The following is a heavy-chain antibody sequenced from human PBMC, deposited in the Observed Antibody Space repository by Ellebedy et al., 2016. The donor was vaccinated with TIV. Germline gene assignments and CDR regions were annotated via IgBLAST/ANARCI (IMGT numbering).Heavy chain of an antibody. Sequence: SETLSLXXTVSGGSISSGDYYWSWIRQHPGKGLAWIGYIYYSGSTYYNPSLKSRVTISVDTSKNQFSLKLSSVTAADTAVYYCARAYRFLEWSAQQGDLSHYYMDVWGKGTTVTVSS. D-gene: IGHD3-3*01. CDR1: GGSISSGDYY. V-gene: IGHV4-31*03. CDR3: ARAYRFLEWSAQQGDLSHYYMDV. CDR2: IYYSGST. J-gene: IGHJ6*03.